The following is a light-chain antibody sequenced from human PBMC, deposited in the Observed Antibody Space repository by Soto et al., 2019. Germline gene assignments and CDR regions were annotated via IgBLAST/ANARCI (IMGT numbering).Light chain of an antibody. CDR3: QQYGSSPWT. CDR1: QSVSSSY. V-gene: IGKV3-20*01. CDR2: GAS. Sequence: EIVLTQSPGTLSLSPGEEATLSCRASQSVSSSYLAWYQQKPGQAPRLLIYGASSRATGIPDRFSGSGSGTDFTLTISRLEPEDFAVYYCQQYGSSPWTFGQGTKVDI. J-gene: IGKJ1*01.